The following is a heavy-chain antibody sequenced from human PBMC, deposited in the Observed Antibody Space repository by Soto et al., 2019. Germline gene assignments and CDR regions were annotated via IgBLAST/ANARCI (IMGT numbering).Heavy chain of an antibody. D-gene: IGHD2-15*01. V-gene: IGHV3-23*01. CDR1: GFTFSSYA. Sequence: PGGSLRLSCAASGFTFSSYAMSWVRQAPGKGLEWVSAISGSGGSTYYADSVKGRFTTSRDNSKNTLYLQMNSLRAEDTAVYYCAKDRGGCSGGSCFDAIDIRGQATMVTVSS. J-gene: IGHJ3*02. CDR2: ISGSGGST. CDR3: AKDRGGCSGGSCFDAIDI.